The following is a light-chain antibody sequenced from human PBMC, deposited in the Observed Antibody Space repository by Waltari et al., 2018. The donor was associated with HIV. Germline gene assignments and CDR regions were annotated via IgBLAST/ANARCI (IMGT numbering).Light chain of an antibody. J-gene: IGLJ3*02. CDR2: EVS. Sequence: QSALTPPASVSGSLGQSITLSCTGISSDVGPYNYLSWYQQPPGKTPKLIIYEVSNRPSGVSNRFSGSKSGNTASLTISGLQAEDEADYFCSSYTSSSTLEVFGGGTKLTVL. V-gene: IGLV2-14*01. CDR1: SSDVGPYNY. CDR3: SSYTSSSTLEV.